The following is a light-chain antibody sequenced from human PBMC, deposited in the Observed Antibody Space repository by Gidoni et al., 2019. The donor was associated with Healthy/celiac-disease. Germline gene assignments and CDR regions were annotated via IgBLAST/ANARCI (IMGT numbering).Light chain of an antibody. CDR1: SSNIGSNY. J-gene: IGLJ2*01. Sequence: QSVLTQPPSASGTPGQGVTISCSGRSSNIGSNYVYWYQQLPGTPPNLLIYRNNQRPSGVPDRFSGSKSGTSASLAISGLRSEDEADYYCAAWDDSLSGPVFGGGTKLTVL. CDR3: AAWDDSLSGPV. CDR2: RNN. V-gene: IGLV1-47*01.